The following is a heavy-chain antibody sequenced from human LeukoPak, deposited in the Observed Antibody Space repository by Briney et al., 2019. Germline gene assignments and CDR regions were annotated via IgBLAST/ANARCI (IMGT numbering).Heavy chain of an antibody. D-gene: IGHD3-3*01. CDR1: GFIFSDYS. J-gene: IGHJ6*03. CDR3: ARQAHWSAYYSTAYYYYYMDV. Sequence: PGGSLRPSCAASGFIFSDYSMNWVRQAPGKGLEWVSFISSSSSTVYYADSVKGRFTISRDNSKNTLYLQVNSLRDEDTAVYYCARQAHWSAYYSTAYYYYYMDVWGQGTTATVFS. CDR2: ISSSSSTV. V-gene: IGHV3-48*02.